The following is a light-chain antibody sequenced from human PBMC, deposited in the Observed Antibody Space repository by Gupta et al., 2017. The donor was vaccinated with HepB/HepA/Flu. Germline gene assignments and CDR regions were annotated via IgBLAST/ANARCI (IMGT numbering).Light chain of an antibody. Sequence: DIVMTHSPLSLPVTPGEPASISCRSSQSLLHSNGYKYLDWYLQKPGQCPQLLIYMGSNRASGVPDRFSGSGSGTDFTLKISRVEAGDVGIYYCIQDLKPPRTFGQGTKVEIK. CDR3: IQDLKPPRT. J-gene: IGKJ1*01. CDR2: MGS. V-gene: IGKV2-28*01. CDR1: QSLLHSNGYKY.